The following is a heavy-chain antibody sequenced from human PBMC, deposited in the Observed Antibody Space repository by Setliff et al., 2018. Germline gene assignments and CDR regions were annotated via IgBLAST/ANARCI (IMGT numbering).Heavy chain of an antibody. CDR3: AKGGGRYHSDS. D-gene: IGHD1-1*01. CDR2: IFYSGRT. J-gene: IGHJ4*02. V-gene: IGHV4-39*07. CDR1: GASITNINYY. Sequence: SETLSLTCTVSGASITNINYYWGLIRQPPGKGLEWIGSIFYSGRTFYNPSLKSRVTISVDTSNNQFSLKLTSMTAADTAVYYCAKGGGRYHSDSWGQGILVTVSS.